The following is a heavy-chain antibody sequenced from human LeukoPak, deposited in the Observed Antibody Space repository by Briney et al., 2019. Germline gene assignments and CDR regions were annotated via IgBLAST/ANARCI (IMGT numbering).Heavy chain of an antibody. CDR2: ISAYNGNT. D-gene: IGHD2-2*01. CDR1: GGTFSSYA. Sequence: ASVKVSCKASGGTFSSYAISWVRQAPGQGLEWMGWISAYNGNTNYAQKLQGRVTMTTDTSTSTAYMELRSLRSDDTAVYYCARDSAAMISWFDPWGQGTLVTVSS. CDR3: ARDSAAMISWFDP. J-gene: IGHJ5*02. V-gene: IGHV1-18*01.